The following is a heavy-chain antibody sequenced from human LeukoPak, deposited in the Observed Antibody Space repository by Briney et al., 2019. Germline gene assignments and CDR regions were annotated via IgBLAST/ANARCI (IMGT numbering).Heavy chain of an antibody. CDR1: GFTFSSYA. D-gene: IGHD6-19*01. CDR3: AKAMYSSGWDDLDY. J-gene: IGHJ4*02. CDR2: ISGGGSST. V-gene: IGHV3-23*01. Sequence: GGSLRLSCAASGFTFSSYAMSWVRQAPGKGLEWASAISGGGSSTHYADSVKGRFTIPRDNSKNTLYLQMNSLRAEDTAVYYCAKAMYSSGWDDLDYWGQGTLVTVSS.